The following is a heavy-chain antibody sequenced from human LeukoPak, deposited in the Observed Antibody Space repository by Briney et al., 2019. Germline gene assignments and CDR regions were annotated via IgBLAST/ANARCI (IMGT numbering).Heavy chain of an antibody. D-gene: IGHD4-17*01. CDR2: ISYDGSNK. V-gene: IGHV3-30-3*01. Sequence: PGGSLRLSCAASGFTFSSYAMHWVRQAPGKGLEWVAVISYDGSNKCYADSVKGRFTISRDNSKNTLYLQMNSLRAEDTAVYYCARDDYGDYVFAFDIWGQGTMVTVSS. CDR3: ARDDYGDYVFAFDI. J-gene: IGHJ3*02. CDR1: GFTFSSYA.